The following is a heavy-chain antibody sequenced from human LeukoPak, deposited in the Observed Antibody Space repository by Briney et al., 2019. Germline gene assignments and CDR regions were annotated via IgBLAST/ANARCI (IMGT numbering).Heavy chain of an antibody. CDR2: ISYDGSNK. Sequence: GGSLRLSCAASGFTFSSYGMHWVRQAPGKGLEWVAVISYDGSNKYYADSVKGRFTISRDNSKNTLYLQMNSLKTDDTALYYCAKVSLGREEEPFDIWGQGTMVTVSS. CDR3: AKVSLGREEEPFDI. CDR1: GFTFSSYG. D-gene: IGHD3-10*01. J-gene: IGHJ3*02. V-gene: IGHV3-30*18.